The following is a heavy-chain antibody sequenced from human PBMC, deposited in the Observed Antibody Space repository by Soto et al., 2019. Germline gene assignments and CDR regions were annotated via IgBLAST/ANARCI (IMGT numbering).Heavy chain of an antibody. CDR1: GDTFSSYT. V-gene: IGHV1-69*02. CDR3: AAGGQGAFDI. CDR2: IIPILDIA. D-gene: IGHD1-26*01. J-gene: IGHJ3*02. Sequence: QVQLVQSGAEVKKPGSSVKVSCKASGDTFSSYTIRWVRQAPGQGLEWMGRIIPILDIANYAQKFQGRITITADKSTSTAYMELSSLRSEDTAVYYCAAGGQGAFDIGGQGTMVTVSS.